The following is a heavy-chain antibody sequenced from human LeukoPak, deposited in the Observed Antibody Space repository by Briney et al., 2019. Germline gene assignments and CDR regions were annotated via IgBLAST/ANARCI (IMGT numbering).Heavy chain of an antibody. CDR3: ARDRAAAIDY. J-gene: IGHJ4*02. V-gene: IGHV1-2*02. D-gene: IGHD6-13*01. CDR2: INPNSGGT. Sequence: ASVKVSCKASGGTFSSYAISWVRQAPGQGLEWMGWINPNSGGTNYAQKFQGRVTMTRDTSISTAYMELSRLRSDDTAVYYCARDRAAAIDYWGQGTLVTVSS. CDR1: GGTFSSYA.